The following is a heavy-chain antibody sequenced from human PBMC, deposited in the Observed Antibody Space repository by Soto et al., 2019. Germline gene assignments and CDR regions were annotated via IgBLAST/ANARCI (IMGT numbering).Heavy chain of an antibody. CDR3: AKDPNYDFWSGYFNWFDP. Sequence: SLRLSCAASGFTFSSYAMSWVRQAPGKGLEWVSAISGSGGSTYYADSVKGRFTISRDNSKNTLYLQMNSLRAEDTAVYYCAKDPNYDFWSGYFNWFDPWGQGTLVTVSS. CDR2: ISGSGGST. V-gene: IGHV3-23*01. CDR1: GFTFSSYA. J-gene: IGHJ5*02. D-gene: IGHD3-3*01.